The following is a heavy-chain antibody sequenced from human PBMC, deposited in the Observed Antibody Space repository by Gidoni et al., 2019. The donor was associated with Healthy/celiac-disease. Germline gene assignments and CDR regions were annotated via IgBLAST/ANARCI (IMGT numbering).Heavy chain of an antibody. V-gene: IGHV4-31*03. Sequence: QVQLQESGPGLVKPSQTLSLTCTVSGGSISSGGYYWSWIRQHPGKGLEWIGYIYYSGSTYYNPSLKSRVTISVDTSKNQFSLKLSSVTAADTAVYYCARGEMATIGYYYGMDVWGQGTTVTVSS. J-gene: IGHJ6*02. CDR1: GGSISSGGYY. CDR2: IYYSGST. CDR3: ARGEMATIGYYYGMDV. D-gene: IGHD5-12*01.